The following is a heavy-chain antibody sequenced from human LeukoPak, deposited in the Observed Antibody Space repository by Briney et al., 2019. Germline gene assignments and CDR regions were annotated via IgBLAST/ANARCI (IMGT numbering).Heavy chain of an antibody. Sequence: GGSLRLSCAASGFTFSSYAMSWVRQAPGKGLEWVSAISGSGGSTYYADSVKGRFTISRDNSKNTLYLQMNILRAEDTAVYYCAKDFHPGVVPAAIFDYWGQGTLVTVSS. J-gene: IGHJ4*02. CDR1: GFTFSSYA. CDR3: AKDFHPGVVPAAIFDY. V-gene: IGHV3-23*01. CDR2: ISGSGGST. D-gene: IGHD2-2*01.